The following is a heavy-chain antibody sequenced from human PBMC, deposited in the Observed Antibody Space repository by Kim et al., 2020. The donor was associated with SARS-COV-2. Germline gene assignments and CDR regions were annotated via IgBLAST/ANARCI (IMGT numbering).Heavy chain of an antibody. CDR2: IIPILGIA. CDR1: GGTFSSYA. J-gene: IGHJ4*02. CDR3: ARDREQLALNY. V-gene: IGHV1-69*04. Sequence: SVKVSCKASGGTFSSYAISWVRQAPGQGLEWMGRIIPILGIANYAQKFQGRVTITADKSTSTAYMELSSLRSEDTAVYYCARDREQLALNYWGQGTLVTVSS. D-gene: IGHD6-13*01.